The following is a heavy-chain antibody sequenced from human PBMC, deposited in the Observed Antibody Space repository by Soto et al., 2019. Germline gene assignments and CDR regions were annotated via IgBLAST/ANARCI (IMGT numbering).Heavy chain of an antibody. CDR2: IYYTGST. V-gene: IGHV4-31*03. Sequence: QVQLQESGPGLVKPSQTLSLTCTVSGGSISSGGYYWSWIRQNPEKGLEWIGFIYYTGSTDYNPSRKSRVTTSVDMSKNQFSLKLSSVTAADTAVYYCARGVGRGWFDPWGQGTLVSVSS. J-gene: IGHJ5*02. CDR1: GGSISSGGYY. CDR3: ARGVGRGWFDP.